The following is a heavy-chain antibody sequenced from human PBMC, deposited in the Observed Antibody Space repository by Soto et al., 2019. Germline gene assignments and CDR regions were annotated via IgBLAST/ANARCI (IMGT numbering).Heavy chain of an antibody. CDR1: GGSIRDYY. V-gene: IGHV4-59*08. J-gene: IGHJ4*02. Sequence: SETLSLTCTVSGGSIRDYYWGWIRQSPGKGLDWIGYIYYTGTTKYNPSLKSRVTISVDSSKNQFSLKLDSVTAADTAVYYCARLGGYYQAFDSWGQGTLVTVYS. CDR3: ARLGGYYQAFDS. D-gene: IGHD3-22*01. CDR2: IYYTGTT.